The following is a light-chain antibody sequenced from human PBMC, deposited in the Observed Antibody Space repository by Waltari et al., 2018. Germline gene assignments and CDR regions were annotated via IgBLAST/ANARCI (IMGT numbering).Light chain of an antibody. CDR1: SSNIVAGYE. V-gene: IGLV1-40*01. CDR2: GNS. Sequence: QSVLTQPPSVSGAPGQRVTISCTGSSSNIVAGYEVHWYQQLPGTTPKLLIYGNSNRPAGVPDRFSGSKSGTSASLAITGLQAEDEADYYCQSYDSSLSGSRFGGGTKLTVL. CDR3: QSYDSSLSGSR. J-gene: IGLJ3*02.